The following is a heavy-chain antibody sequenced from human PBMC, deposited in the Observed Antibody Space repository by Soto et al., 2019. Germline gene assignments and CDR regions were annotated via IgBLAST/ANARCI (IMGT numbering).Heavy chain of an antibody. Sequence: EVQLAESGGDLVKPGGSLRLSCAASGFTFNTAWMNWVRQTPGKGREWVGRIKSKGNGGTIDYAAPVKGRFTISRDDSKNTLYLEMNGLNTEDAAVYYWSADLPDGGDYSCDYWGRGIFVIVSA. CDR3: SADLPDGGDYSCDY. J-gene: IGHJ4*02. V-gene: IGHV3-15*07. CDR2: IKSKGNGGTI. CDR1: GFTFNTAW. D-gene: IGHD4-17*01.